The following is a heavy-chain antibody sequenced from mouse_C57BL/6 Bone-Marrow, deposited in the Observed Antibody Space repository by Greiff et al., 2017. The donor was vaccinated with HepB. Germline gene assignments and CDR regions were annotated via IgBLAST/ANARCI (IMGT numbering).Heavy chain of an antibody. CDR2: ISAGGSYT. D-gene: IGHD6-1*01. V-gene: IGHV5-4*03. J-gene: IGHJ4*01. CDR1: GFTFSSYA. Sequence: EVKVVESGGGLVKPGGSLKLSCAASGFTFSSYAMSWVRQTPEKRLEWVATISAGGSYTYYPDNVKGRFTISRDNAKNNLYLQMSHLKSEDTAMYYCARGSYDYAMDYWGQGTAVTVSS. CDR3: ARGSYDYAMDY.